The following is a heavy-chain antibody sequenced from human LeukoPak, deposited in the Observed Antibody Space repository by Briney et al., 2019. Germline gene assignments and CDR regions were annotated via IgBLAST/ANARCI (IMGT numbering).Heavy chain of an antibody. Sequence: GGSLRLSCSASGFTFSRYAMNWVRQAPGKGLEYVSAISKAGRTTYYADSVKGRFTISRDNSKNILYVQMTSLRPDDTAIYYCVKDDPTEQWLVPGGDYWGQGSLVTVSS. J-gene: IGHJ4*02. CDR2: ISKAGRTT. D-gene: IGHD6-19*01. V-gene: IGHV3-64*03. CDR3: VKDDPTEQWLVPGGDY. CDR1: GFTFSRYA.